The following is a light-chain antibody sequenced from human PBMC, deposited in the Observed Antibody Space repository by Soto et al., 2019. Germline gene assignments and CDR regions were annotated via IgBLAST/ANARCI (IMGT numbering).Light chain of an antibody. V-gene: IGLV2-8*01. J-gene: IGLJ1*01. CDR3: ASYAGTRLFV. CDR1: SSDVGFYNL. CDR2: EVT. Sequence: QSALTQPPSASGSPGQSLTISCTGTSSDVGFYNLVSWYQQRPGKAPKLVIYEVTKRPSGVPDRFSGSKSGSTASLTVSGLHADDEADYYCASYAGTRLFVFASGTKVTVL.